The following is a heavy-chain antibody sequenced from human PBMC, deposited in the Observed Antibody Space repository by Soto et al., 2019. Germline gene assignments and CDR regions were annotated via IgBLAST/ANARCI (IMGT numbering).Heavy chain of an antibody. CDR2: IFSIGST. Sequence: QVQLLESGPGLVKPSETLSLTCTVSGGSISSYYWSWMRQPPGKGLEWIGYIFSIGSTNYNPSLKSRVTISVDTSKNQCSLKLSSVTASDTAVYYCARRYGGGFDYWGQGTLVTVSS. J-gene: IGHJ4*02. V-gene: IGHV4-59*08. CDR1: GGSISSYY. CDR3: ARRYGGGFDY. D-gene: IGHD3-10*01.